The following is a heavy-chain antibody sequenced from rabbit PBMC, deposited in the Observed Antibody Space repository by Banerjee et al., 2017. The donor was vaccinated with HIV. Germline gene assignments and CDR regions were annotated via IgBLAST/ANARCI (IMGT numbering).Heavy chain of an antibody. CDR2: IYTGSSST. Sequence: QPQLEESGGGLVQPEGSLTLTCKASGIDFNSYYYMCWVRQAPGKRPEWIACIYTGSSSTYYASWAEGRFTISKTSSTTVTLQMTSLTAADTATYFCARGVDGYGHGDDAFDPWGPGTLVTVS. D-gene: IGHD6-1*01. CDR3: ARGVDGYGHGDDAFDP. CDR1: GIDFNSYYY. V-gene: IGHV1S45*01. J-gene: IGHJ2*01.